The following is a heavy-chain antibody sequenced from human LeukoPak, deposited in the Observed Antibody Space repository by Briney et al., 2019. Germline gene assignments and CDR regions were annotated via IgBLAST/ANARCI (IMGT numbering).Heavy chain of an antibody. Sequence: GGSLRLSCAASRFTFSNAWMNWVRQAPGKGLEWVGHIKSKADGGTTDYAAPVKGRFTISRDDSKTTLYLQMNSLKTEDTAVYYCARDVVYYYGSGSPGGWFDPWGQGTLVTVSS. CDR2: IKSKADGGTT. V-gene: IGHV3-15*01. CDR1: RFTFSNAW. D-gene: IGHD3-10*01. J-gene: IGHJ5*02. CDR3: ARDVVYYYGSGSPGGWFDP.